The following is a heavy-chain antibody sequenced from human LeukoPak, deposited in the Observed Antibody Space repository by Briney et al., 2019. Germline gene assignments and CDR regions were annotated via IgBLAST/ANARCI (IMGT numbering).Heavy chain of an antibody. D-gene: IGHD6-19*01. J-gene: IGHJ4*02. CDR1: GGSISSYY. Sequence: KPSETLSLTCTVSGGSISSYYWSWIRQPPGKGLEWIGYIYYSGSTNYNPSLKSRVTISVDTSKNQFSLKLSSVTAADTAVYYCARVPHSSGWYVDYWGQGTLVTVSS. CDR2: IYYSGST. CDR3: ARVPHSSGWYVDY. V-gene: IGHV4-59*01.